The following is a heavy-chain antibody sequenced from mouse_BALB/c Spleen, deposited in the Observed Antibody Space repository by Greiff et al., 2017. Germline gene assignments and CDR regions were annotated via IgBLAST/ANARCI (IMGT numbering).Heavy chain of an antibody. CDR3: ARQAYYGNYEDFAY. Sequence: EVKLVESGGGLVKPGGSLKLSCAASGFTFSSYAMSWVRQTPDKRLEWVATISSGGSYTYYPDSVKGRFTISRDNAKNTLYLQMSSLKSEDTAMYYCARQAYYGNYEDFAYWGQGTLVTVSA. CDR2: ISSGGSYT. J-gene: IGHJ3*01. CDR1: GFTFSSYA. D-gene: IGHD2-10*01. V-gene: IGHV5-6*03.